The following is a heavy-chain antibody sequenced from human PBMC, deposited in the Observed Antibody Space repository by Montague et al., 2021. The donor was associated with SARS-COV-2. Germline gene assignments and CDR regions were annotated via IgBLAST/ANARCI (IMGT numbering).Heavy chain of an antibody. J-gene: IGHJ4*02. Sequence: SETLSLTCSRLVSWYSGADRRSTRLPSSHQLNSYAVFCLRGRTNNNPSLKSRVIISVDTSKNQFSLKLSSVTAADTAVYYCARRGSSVWGVTVSAELDYWGQGILVIVSS. CDR3: ARRGSSVWGVTVSAELDY. CDR2: FCLRGRT. D-gene: IGHD3-10*01. V-gene: IGHV4-34*01. CDR1: VSWYSGAD.